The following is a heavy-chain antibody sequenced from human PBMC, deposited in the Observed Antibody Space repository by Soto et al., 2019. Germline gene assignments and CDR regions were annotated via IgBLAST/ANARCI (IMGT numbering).Heavy chain of an antibody. CDR2: MNPNSGNT. CDR3: ARDADYGDYGYYYYYYMDV. V-gene: IGHV1-8*01. D-gene: IGHD4-17*01. J-gene: IGHJ6*03. CDR1: GYTFTSYD. Sequence: GASVKVSCKASGYTFTSYDINWVRQATGQGLEWMGWMNPNSGNTGYAQKFQGRVTMTRNTSISTAYMELSSLRSEDTAVYYCARDADYGDYGYYYYYYMDVWGKGTTVTVSS.